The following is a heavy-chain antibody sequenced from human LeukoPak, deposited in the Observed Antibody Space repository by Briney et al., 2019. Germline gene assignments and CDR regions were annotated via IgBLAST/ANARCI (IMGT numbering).Heavy chain of an antibody. D-gene: IGHD1-1*01. Sequence: GGSLRLSCTASGFTFSSYAMHWVRQAPGKGLEWVAVISYDGSNKYYADSVKGRFTISRDNSKNTLYLQMNSLRAEDTAVYYCAKDLWKKAHLDVWGKGTTVTISS. CDR2: ISYDGSNK. V-gene: IGHV3-30*04. J-gene: IGHJ6*04. CDR1: GFTFSSYA. CDR3: AKDLWKKAHLDV.